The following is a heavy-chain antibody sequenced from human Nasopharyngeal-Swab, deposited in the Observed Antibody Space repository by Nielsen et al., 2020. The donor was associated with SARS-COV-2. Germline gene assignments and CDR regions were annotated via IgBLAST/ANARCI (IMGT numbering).Heavy chain of an antibody. Sequence: GESLKISCAASGFTFSSYSMNWVRQAPGKGLEWVSSISSSSSYIYYADSVKGRFTISRDNAKNSLYLQMNILRAEDTAVYYCATPGTRCSGDSCNLWVFDYWGQGTLVTVSS. J-gene: IGHJ4*02. CDR1: GFTFSSYS. CDR3: ATPGTRCSGDSCNLWVFDY. D-gene: IGHD2-15*01. CDR2: ISSSSSYI. V-gene: IGHV3-21*04.